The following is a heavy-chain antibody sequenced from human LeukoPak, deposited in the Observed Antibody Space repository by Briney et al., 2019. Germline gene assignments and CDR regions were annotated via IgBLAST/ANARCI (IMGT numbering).Heavy chain of an antibody. CDR1: GFTFRSYE. Sequence: PGGSLRLSCAASGFTFRSYEMHWVRQAPGKGLEWVSYISSSGSTIYYADSVKGRFTISRDNAKNSLSLQMNSLRAEDTAVYYCARDGGGSYSAFDYWGQGTLVTVSS. J-gene: IGHJ4*02. D-gene: IGHD1-26*01. CDR3: ARDGGGSYSAFDY. V-gene: IGHV3-48*03. CDR2: ISSSGSTI.